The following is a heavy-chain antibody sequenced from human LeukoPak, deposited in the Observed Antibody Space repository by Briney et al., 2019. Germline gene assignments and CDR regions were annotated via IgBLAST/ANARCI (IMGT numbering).Heavy chain of an antibody. J-gene: IGHJ6*03. Sequence: ASVKVSCKASGYTFTGYYMHWVRQAPGQGLEWMGWINPNSGGTNYAQKFQGRVTMTRDTSISTAYMELSRLRSDDTAVYYCARAYYDSSGWYYYYYYMDVWGKGTTVTVSS. CDR3: ARAYYDSSGWYYYYYYMDV. D-gene: IGHD3-22*01. V-gene: IGHV1-2*02. CDR2: INPNSGGT. CDR1: GYTFTGYY.